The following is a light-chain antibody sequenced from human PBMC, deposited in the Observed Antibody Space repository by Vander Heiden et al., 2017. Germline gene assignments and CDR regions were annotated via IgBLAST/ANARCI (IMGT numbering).Light chain of an antibody. CDR3: RQDDNYPLT. V-gene: IGKV1-6*01. CDR1: EGIRND. Sequence: AIQMTQSPSSLSASVGDRVTITCRASEGIRNDLGWYQQKPGKAPKLLIYAASSLQSGVPSRFSGSGSGTDFTLTISSLQPEDFATYYCRQDDNYPLTFGGGTKVEIK. J-gene: IGKJ4*01. CDR2: AAS.